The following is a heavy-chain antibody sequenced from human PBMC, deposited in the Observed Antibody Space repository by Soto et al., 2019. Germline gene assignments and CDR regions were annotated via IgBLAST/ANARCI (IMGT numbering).Heavy chain of an antibody. J-gene: IGHJ4*02. CDR3: ASHSSPM. V-gene: IGHV3-23*01. CDR2: ISGSGGST. CDR1: GFTFISYA. Sequence: GGSLRLSCAASGFTFISYAISWVRQAPGKGLEWVSAISGSGGSTYYADSVKGRFTISRDNSKNTLYLQMNSLRAEDTVVNSCASHSSPMWVQGPLVPASS.